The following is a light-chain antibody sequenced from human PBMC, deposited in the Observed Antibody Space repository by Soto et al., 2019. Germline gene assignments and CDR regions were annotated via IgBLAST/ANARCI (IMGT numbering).Light chain of an antibody. Sequence: EIQMTQSPSSLSASVGDRVTITCRASQSISSYLNWYQQKPGKAPKLLIYAASSLQSGVPSRFSGSGSGTDFTLTISSLQPEDFATYYCQQSYSTPRIPFGQGRRLAVK. CDR3: QQSYSTPRIP. CDR1: QSISSY. J-gene: IGKJ5*01. CDR2: AAS. V-gene: IGKV1-39*01.